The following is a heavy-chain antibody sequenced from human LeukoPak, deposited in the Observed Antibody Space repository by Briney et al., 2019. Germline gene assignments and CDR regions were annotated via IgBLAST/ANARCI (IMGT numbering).Heavy chain of an antibody. CDR2: ISDDGRNK. Sequence: GGSLRLSCAASGFSFISYAMHWVRQAPGKGLEWVGVISDDGRNKKYADSVKGRFTISRDNSKDTLYLQMNSLRDEDTAVYYCAKRPSDYGDYVTYFDYWGQGTLVTVSS. CDR3: AKRPSDYGDYVTYFDY. V-gene: IGHV3-30*18. CDR1: GFSFISYA. D-gene: IGHD4-17*01. J-gene: IGHJ4*02.